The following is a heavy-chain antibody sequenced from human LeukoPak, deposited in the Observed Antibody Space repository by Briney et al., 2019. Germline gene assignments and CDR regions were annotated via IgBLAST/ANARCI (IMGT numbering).Heavy chain of an antibody. V-gene: IGHV3-7*01. CDR2: IKQDRSEK. CDR3: AVEYLHDSSDYYHGPFDY. D-gene: IGHD3-22*01. Sequence: PGGSLGLSCAASGFTFSNHCMSWVRQAPEKGLEWVANIKQDRSEKYYVDSVKGRFTISRDNAKNSLFLQMNSLRAEDTAVYYCAVEYLHDSSDYYHGPFDYWGQGTLVTVSS. J-gene: IGHJ4*02. CDR1: GFTFSNHC.